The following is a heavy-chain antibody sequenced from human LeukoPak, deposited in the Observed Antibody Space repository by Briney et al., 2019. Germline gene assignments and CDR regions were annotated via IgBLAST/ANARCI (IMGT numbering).Heavy chain of an antibody. D-gene: IGHD6-19*01. Sequence: SETLSLTCAVSGYSISSGYYWGWIRQPPGKGLEWIGSIYYSGSTYYNPSLKSRVTISVDTSKNQFSLKPSSVTAADTAVYYCARPLNSSGWYWYFDLWGRGTLVTVSS. CDR3: ARPLNSSGWYWYFDL. V-gene: IGHV4-38-2*01. CDR1: GYSISSGYY. CDR2: IYYSGST. J-gene: IGHJ2*01.